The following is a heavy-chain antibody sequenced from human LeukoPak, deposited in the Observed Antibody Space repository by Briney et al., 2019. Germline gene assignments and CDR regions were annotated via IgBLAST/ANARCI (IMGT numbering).Heavy chain of an antibody. CDR1: GYTLRELS. J-gene: IGHJ4*02. CDR3: AIDSVYIDS. V-gene: IGHV1-24*01. Sequence: ASVKVSCKVFGYTLRELSIHWVRQAPGQGLEWMGYLDPEDGETIHAQNFQGRLTMTEDKSADTAYMELSSLRYDDTAVYYCAIDSVYIDSWGQGTQVTVSS. CDR2: LDPEDGET.